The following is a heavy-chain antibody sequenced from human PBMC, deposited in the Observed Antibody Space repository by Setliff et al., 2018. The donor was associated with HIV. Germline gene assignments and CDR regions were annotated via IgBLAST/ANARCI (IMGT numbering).Heavy chain of an antibody. Sequence: ASVKVSCKASGYTFTSYYMHWVRQAPGQGLEWMGIINPSGGSTSYAQKLQGRVTMTRDTSTSTVYMELSSLRSEDTAVYYCARTYYNFWSGDYYYYGMDVWGQGTTVTV. CDR2: INPSGGST. J-gene: IGHJ6*02. V-gene: IGHV1-46*01. CDR3: ARTYYNFWSGDYYYYGMDV. CDR1: GYTFTSYY. D-gene: IGHD3-3*01.